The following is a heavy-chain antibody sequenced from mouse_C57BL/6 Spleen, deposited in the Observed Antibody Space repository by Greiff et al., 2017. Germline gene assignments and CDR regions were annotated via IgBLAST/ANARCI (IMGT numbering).Heavy chain of an antibody. CDR2: IDPEDGET. D-gene: IGHD1-1*01. V-gene: IGHV14-2*01. CDR1: GFNIKDYY. CDR3: ARWYYGSSYGY. J-gene: IGHJ2*01. Sequence: VQLQQSGAELVKPGASVKLSCTASGFNIKDYYMPWVKQRTEQGLEWIGRIDPEDGETKYAPKFQGKATITADTSSNTAYLQLSSLTSEDTAVYYCARWYYGSSYGYWGKGTTLTVSS.